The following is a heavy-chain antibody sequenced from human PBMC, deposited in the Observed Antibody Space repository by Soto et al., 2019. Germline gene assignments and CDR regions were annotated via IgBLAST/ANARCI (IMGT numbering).Heavy chain of an antibody. Sequence: ASVKVSCKTSGYSFSGYYIHWVRQAPGQGLEWMGWINPNSGATLYARKFQGRVLVSRDTSINTAFMQLSSLSSDDTAVYYCARGPFTYDSSGYYVYWGQSTLVTVSS. CDR1: GYSFSGYY. CDR3: ARGPFTYDSSGYYVY. V-gene: IGHV1-2*02. D-gene: IGHD3-22*01. J-gene: IGHJ1*01. CDR2: INPNSGAT.